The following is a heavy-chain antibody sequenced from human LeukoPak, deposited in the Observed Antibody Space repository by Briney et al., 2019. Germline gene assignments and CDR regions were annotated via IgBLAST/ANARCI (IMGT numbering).Heavy chain of an antibody. CDR1: GFTFISYG. Sequence: PGGSLRLSCAASGFTFISYGMHWVRQAPGKGLEWVAFIRYDGSDKYYADSVKGRFTTSRDNSKNTLYLQMNSLRAEDTAVYYCAKDWWDWDAFDYWGQGTLVTVSS. J-gene: IGHJ4*02. D-gene: IGHD3/OR15-3a*01. CDR2: IRYDGSDK. CDR3: AKDWWDWDAFDY. V-gene: IGHV3-30*02.